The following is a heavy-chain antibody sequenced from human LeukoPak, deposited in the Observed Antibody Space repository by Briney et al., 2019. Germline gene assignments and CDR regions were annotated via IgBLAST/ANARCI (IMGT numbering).Heavy chain of an antibody. CDR1: GFTFSSYW. Sequence: GGSLRLSCAASGFTFSSYWMHWLRQAPGKGLVWVSRTESDGTGTIYADSVRGRFTISRDNAKNTLYLQMNSLRAEDTALYYCTREGLDPWGQGTLVTVSS. D-gene: IGHD2-21*01. CDR3: TREGLDP. J-gene: IGHJ5*02. CDR2: TESDGTGT. V-gene: IGHV3-74*01.